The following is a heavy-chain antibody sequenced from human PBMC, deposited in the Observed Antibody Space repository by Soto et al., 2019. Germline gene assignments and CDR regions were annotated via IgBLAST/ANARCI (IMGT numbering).Heavy chain of an antibody. V-gene: IGHV2-5*01. CDR2: IYWNDDK. CDR1: GFSLSTSGVG. Sequence: SGPTLVKPTQTLTLTCTFSGFSLSTSGVGVGWIRQPPGKALEWLALIYWNDDKRYSPSLKSRLTITKDTPKNQVVLKMTNMDPVDTATYYCAHRLYQGNDYVWGSYRPTDNYYYYGMDVWGQGTTVTVSS. D-gene: IGHD3-16*02. J-gene: IGHJ6*02. CDR3: AHRLYQGNDYVWGSYRPTDNYYYYGMDV.